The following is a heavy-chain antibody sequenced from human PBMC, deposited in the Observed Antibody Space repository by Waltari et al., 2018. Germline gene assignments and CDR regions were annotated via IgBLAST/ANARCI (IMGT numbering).Heavy chain of an antibody. CDR1: GDSVTNAYW. V-gene: IGHV4-4*02. CDR2: IHGSGRT. CDR3: ARDRGRGLYLDS. D-gene: IGHD2-15*01. J-gene: IGHJ4*02. Sequence: QLQLQESGPGLVKPSGTLSPTCPVSGDSVTNAYWWSWVRQSPRQGREWIGQIHGSGRTNYNPSFASRVTVSIDTSNNQFSLKVTSATAADTAVYYCARDRGRGLYLDSWGRGALFTVS.